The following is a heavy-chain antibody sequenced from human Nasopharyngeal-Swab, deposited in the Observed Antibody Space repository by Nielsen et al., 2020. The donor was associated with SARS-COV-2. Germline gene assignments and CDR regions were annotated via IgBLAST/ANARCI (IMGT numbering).Heavy chain of an antibody. D-gene: IGHD5-18*01. J-gene: IGHJ4*02. CDR2: MNPNSGNT. CDR3: ARAGKIQLWFNSLYYFDY. V-gene: IGHV1-8*01. Sequence: ASVKVSCKASGYTFTSYDINWARQATGQGFEWMGWMNPNSGNTGYAQKFQGRVTMTRNTSISTAYMELSSLRSEDTAVYYCARAGKIQLWFNSLYYFDYWGQGTLVTVSS. CDR1: GYTFTSYD.